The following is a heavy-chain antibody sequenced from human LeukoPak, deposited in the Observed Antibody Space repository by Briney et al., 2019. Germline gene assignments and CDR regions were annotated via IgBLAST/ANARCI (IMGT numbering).Heavy chain of an antibody. CDR2: IDNNGIT. CDR1: GGSFSGYY. CDR3: ARRGAGAKAFYFDY. D-gene: IGHD1-14*01. Sequence: PSETLSLTCAVYGGSFSGYYWSWIRQPPGKGLEWIGEIDNNGITNYNPSLKSRVTMSVDTTRKRFSLRLTSESAADTGVYYCARRGAGAKAFYFDYWGQGSLVTVSS. V-gene: IGHV4-34*01. J-gene: IGHJ4*02.